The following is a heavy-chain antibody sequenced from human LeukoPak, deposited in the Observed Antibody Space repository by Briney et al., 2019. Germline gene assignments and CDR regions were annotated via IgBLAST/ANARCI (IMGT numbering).Heavy chain of an antibody. V-gene: IGHV3-7*03. CDR2: IKQDGSEK. CDR3: GRRRGMGSLDY. Sequence: GGSLRLSCAASGFTFSSYWMSWVRQAPGKGLEWVANIKQDGSEKNCVDSVRGRFTISRDNAKNSLYLQMNSLRAEDTAVYHCGRRRGMGSLDYWGQGTLVTVSS. CDR1: GFTFSSYW. J-gene: IGHJ4*02. D-gene: IGHD2-8*01.